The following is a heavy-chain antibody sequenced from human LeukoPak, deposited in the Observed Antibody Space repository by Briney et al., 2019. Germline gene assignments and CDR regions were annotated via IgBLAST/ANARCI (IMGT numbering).Heavy chain of an antibody. CDR2: INPNSGGT. Sequence: GASVKVSCKASGYTFTGYYMHWVRQAPGQGLEWMGWINPNSGGTNYAQKFQGRVTMTRDTSISTAYMEPSRLRSDDTAVYYCARDTGSSGWYELIDYWGQGTLVTVSS. CDR1: GYTFTGYY. CDR3: ARDTGSSGWYELIDY. V-gene: IGHV1-2*02. J-gene: IGHJ4*02. D-gene: IGHD6-19*01.